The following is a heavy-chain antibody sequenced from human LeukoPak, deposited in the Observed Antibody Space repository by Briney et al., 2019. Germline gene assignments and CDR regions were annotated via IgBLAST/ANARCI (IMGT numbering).Heavy chain of an antibody. V-gene: IGHV1-69*05. D-gene: IGHD6-6*01. Sequence: SVKVSCKASGGTFSSYAIGWVRQAPGQGLEWMGGIIPIFGTANYAQKFQGRVTITTDESTSTAYMELSSLRSEDTAVYYCARSITSSIAALTFDYWGQGTLVTVSS. CDR2: IIPIFGTA. CDR3: ARSITSSIAALTFDY. J-gene: IGHJ4*02. CDR1: GGTFSSYA.